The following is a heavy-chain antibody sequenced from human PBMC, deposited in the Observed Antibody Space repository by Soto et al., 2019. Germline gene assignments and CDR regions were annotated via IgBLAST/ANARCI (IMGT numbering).Heavy chain of an antibody. CDR2: SYPCDLDV. CDR1: GNTFTTYW. J-gene: IGHJ4*02. Sequence: PGASMKISCRGSGNTFTTYWVGWLRQRPGKVLDPVGNSYPCDLDVKYNPSFQGQVTIPDNKSITTANPPRNGLKAPDTAVYYCARQNYAGYGGYDSAFDTWGQGTLVTVSS. D-gene: IGHD5-12*01. V-gene: IGHV5-51*01. CDR3: ARQNYAGYGGYDSAFDT.